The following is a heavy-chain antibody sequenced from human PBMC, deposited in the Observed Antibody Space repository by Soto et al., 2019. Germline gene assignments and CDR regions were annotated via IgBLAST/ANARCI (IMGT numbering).Heavy chain of an antibody. V-gene: IGHV3-33*01. CDR2: IWYDGSNK. CDR1: GFTFSSYG. J-gene: IGHJ4*02. D-gene: IGHD6-19*01. Sequence: PGGSLRLSCAASGFTFSSYGMHWVRQAPGKGLEWVAVIWYDGSNKYYADSVKGRFTISRDNSKNTLYLQMNSLRAEDTAVYYCARGQYSSGWKKDGGPFDYWGQGNLVTVSS. CDR3: ARGQYSSGWKKDGGPFDY.